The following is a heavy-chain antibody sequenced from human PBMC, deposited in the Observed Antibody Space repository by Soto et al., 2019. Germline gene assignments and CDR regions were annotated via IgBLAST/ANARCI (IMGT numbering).Heavy chain of an antibody. CDR2: ISGGAT. J-gene: IGHJ5*02. D-gene: IGHD4-17*01. V-gene: IGHV3-23*01. Sequence: EVQLLESGGGLVQPGGSLRLSCAASGFTFSNYAMTWVRQAPGKGLEWVSAISGGATYYADSVKGRFTISRDDSKNTLYLQMNSLRPEDTAVYYCAKDGSGDLLNWFDPWGQGTLVTVSS. CDR1: GFTFSNYA. CDR3: AKDGSGDLLNWFDP.